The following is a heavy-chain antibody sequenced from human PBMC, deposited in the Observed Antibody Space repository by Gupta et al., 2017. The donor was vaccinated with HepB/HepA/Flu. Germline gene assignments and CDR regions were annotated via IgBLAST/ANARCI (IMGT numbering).Heavy chain of an antibody. CDR1: GFTFSSYS. V-gene: IGHV3-21*01. D-gene: IGHD2-2*01. J-gene: IGHJ3*02. CDR3: ARDLDITVIPAAMDDGCDR. CDR2: ISSRSIYI. Sequence: EVQLVESGGGLVKPGGSLRLSCAASGFTFSSYSMNWVRQAPGKGLEWVSSISSRSIYIYYAESVKGRFTISRDNADNSLYLQMNSLRAEDTAVYYCARDLDITVIPAAMDDGCDRWGQGTRVTVSS.